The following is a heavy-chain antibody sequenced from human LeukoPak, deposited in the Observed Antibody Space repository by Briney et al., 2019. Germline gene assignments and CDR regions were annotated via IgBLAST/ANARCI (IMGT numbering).Heavy chain of an antibody. J-gene: IGHJ4*02. V-gene: IGHV3-74*01. CDR1: ASIFTNPW. CDR3: VNVGDD. CDR2: TKVDGSET. D-gene: IGHD3-16*01. Sequence: VSLRPSSAAAASIFTNPWTEWDGPGPGKELMWVALTKVDGSETSYSDSVKGPFTMCRDNARNTVELQMNRLRDEETAVCYCVNVGDDLGQGTLVTVSS.